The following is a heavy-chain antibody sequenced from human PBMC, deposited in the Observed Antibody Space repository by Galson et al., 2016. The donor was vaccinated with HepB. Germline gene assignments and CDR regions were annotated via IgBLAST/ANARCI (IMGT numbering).Heavy chain of an antibody. Sequence: SLRLSCAASGFTFSSYWMHWVRQAPGKGLVWVPRINGDGSSTTYADSVKGRFTISRDNAKNSLYLQMNSLRAEDTAVYYCARDRSSWRLYDYYGMDVWGQGTTVTVSS. CDR3: ARDRSSWRLYDYYGMDV. V-gene: IGHV3-74*01. D-gene: IGHD6-13*01. CDR2: INGDGSST. J-gene: IGHJ6*02. CDR1: GFTFSSYW.